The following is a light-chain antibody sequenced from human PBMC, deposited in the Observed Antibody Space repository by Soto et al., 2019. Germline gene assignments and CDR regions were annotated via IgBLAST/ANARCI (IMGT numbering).Light chain of an antibody. CDR3: QDSYSTPIP. CDR1: QSISSY. CDR2: AAS. Sequence: DIQMTQSPSSLSASVGDRVTITCRASQSISSYLNWYHQKPGKAPKLLIYAASSLQSGVPSRFSGSGSGTDFTLTISSLQPEDFATYYCQDSYSTPIPFGQGTRLEIK. V-gene: IGKV1-39*01. J-gene: IGKJ5*01.